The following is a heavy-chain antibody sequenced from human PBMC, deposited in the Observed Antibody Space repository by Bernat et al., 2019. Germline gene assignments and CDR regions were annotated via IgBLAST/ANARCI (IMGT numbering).Heavy chain of an antibody. CDR1: GFTFSSNW. V-gene: IGHV3-7*04. CDR2: IKGDGGEG. D-gene: IGHD1-26*01. Sequence: EVQLVESGGALVQPGGSLRLSCAASGFTFSSNWMTWVRRAPGKGLEWVANIKGDGGEGRCVGGGEGRVAMCRDSARRSRYVGVGGLVAGGGGGGWGGRGGVGDSGLEYWGRGTLVTVSS. J-gene: IGHJ4*02. CDR3: GRGGVGDSGLEY.